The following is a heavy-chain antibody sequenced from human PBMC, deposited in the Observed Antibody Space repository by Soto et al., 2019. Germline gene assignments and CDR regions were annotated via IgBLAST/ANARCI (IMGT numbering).Heavy chain of an antibody. CDR1: GGSISSSSYY. J-gene: IGHJ6*03. V-gene: IGHV4-39*01. CDR3: AGGYCSGGSCYWSYYYMDV. D-gene: IGHD2-15*01. Sequence: SETLSLTCTVSGGSISSSSYYWGWIRQPPGKGLEWIGSIYYSGSTYYNPSLKSRVTISVDTSKNQFSLKLSSVTAADTAVYYCAGGYCSGGSCYWSYYYMDVWGKGTTVTVSS. CDR2: IYYSGST.